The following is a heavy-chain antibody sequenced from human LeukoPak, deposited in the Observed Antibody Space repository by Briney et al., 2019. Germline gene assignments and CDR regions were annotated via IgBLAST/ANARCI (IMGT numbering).Heavy chain of an antibody. CDR1: GFTVSSNY. CDR2: IYSGGST. CDR3: AKVTTRDGYKFDY. V-gene: IGHV3-53*04. Sequence: GGSLRLSCAASGFTVSSNYMSWVRQAPGKGLEWVSVIYSGGSTYYADSVKGRFTNSRHNSKNTLYLQMNSLRAEDTAVYYCAKVTTRDGYKFDYWGQGTLVTVSS. D-gene: IGHD5-24*01. J-gene: IGHJ4*02.